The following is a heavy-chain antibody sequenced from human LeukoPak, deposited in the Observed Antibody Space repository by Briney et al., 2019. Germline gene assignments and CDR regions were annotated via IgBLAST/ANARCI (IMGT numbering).Heavy chain of an antibody. J-gene: IGHJ3*02. CDR1: GGSISSSSYY. V-gene: IGHV4-61*05. CDR3: ARHTAEGWLQLNDAFDI. Sequence: SETLSLTCTVSGGSISSSSYYWGWIRQPPGKGLEWIGYIYYSGSTNYNPSLKSRVTISVDTSKNQFSLKLSSVTAADTAVYYCARHTAEGWLQLNDAFDIWGQGTMVTVSS. CDR2: IYYSGST. D-gene: IGHD5-24*01.